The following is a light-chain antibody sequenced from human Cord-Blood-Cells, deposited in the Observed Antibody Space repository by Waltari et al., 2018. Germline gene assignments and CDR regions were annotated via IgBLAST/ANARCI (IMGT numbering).Light chain of an antibody. Sequence: QSALTQPASVSGSPGQSITISCTGTSSDFGRYNLVSWYQQHPGKAPKLMIYEVSKRPSGVSNRFSGSKSGNTASLTISGLQAEDEADYYCCSYAGSSTHVVFGGGTKLTVL. J-gene: IGLJ2*01. V-gene: IGLV2-23*02. CDR2: EVS. CDR3: CSYAGSSTHVV. CDR1: SSDFGRYNL.